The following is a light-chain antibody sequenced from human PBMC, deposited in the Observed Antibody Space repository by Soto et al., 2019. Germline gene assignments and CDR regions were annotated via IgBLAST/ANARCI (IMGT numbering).Light chain of an antibody. CDR2: GAS. V-gene: IGKV3-15*01. J-gene: IGKJ5*01. Sequence: DIVLTQSPVTLSLSPGDRATLSCRASETVSSYLLWYQQKPGQDPRLLIYGASTRATGIPARFSGSGSGTEFTLTISSLQSEDFAIYYCQQYNNWPPITFGQGTRLEI. CDR1: ETVSSY. CDR3: QQYNNWPPIT.